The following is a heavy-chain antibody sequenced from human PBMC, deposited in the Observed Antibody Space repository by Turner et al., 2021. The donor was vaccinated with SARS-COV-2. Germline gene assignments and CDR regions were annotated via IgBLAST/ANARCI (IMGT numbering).Heavy chain of an antibody. D-gene: IGHD1-1*01. CDR3: ATSWKLPDAYFDS. CDR1: GYTLSELS. V-gene: IGHV1-24*01. Sequence: HVHKLQSGADVNTPRASVKVPCKVSGYTLSELSIHWVRQAPGKGPEWMGGFNPEDGEPIYAQMFQGRFSLTEDTSTDTLYMELSSLRSEDTAVYYCATSWKLPDAYFDSWGQGTLVTVSS. J-gene: IGHJ4*02. CDR2: FNPEDGEP.